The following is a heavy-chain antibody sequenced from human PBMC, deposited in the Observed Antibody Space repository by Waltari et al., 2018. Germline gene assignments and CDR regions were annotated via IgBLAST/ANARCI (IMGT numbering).Heavy chain of an antibody. CDR3: ARARKLLTGDPSTYNWFDP. CDR1: GGSFSGYY. V-gene: IGHV4-34*01. Sequence: QVQLQQWGAGLLKPSETLSLTCAVYGGSFSGYYWSWIRQPPGKGLEWIGEINHSGSTNYNPSLKSRVTISVDTSKNQFSLKLSSVTAAETAVYYCARARKLLTGDPSTYNWFDPWGQGTLVTVSS. D-gene: IGHD7-27*01. J-gene: IGHJ5*02. CDR2: INHSGST.